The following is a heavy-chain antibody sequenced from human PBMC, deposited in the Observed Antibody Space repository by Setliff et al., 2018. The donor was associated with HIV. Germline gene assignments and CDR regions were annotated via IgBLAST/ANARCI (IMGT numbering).Heavy chain of an antibody. Sequence: ASETLSLTCTVSGGSISSSSYYWGWIRQPPGKGLEWIGSIYYSGGTYYNPSLKSRVTISVDTSKNQFSLKLSSVTAADTAVYYCARPADCSSTSCYLWYFDLWGRGTLVTVSS. D-gene: IGHD2-2*01. V-gene: IGHV4-39*01. CDR1: GGSISSSSYY. CDR3: ARPADCSSTSCYLWYFDL. J-gene: IGHJ2*01. CDR2: IYYSGGT.